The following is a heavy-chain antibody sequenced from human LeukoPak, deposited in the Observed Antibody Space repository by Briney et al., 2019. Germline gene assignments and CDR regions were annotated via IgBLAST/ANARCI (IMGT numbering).Heavy chain of an antibody. CDR2: IYYSGST. D-gene: IGHD6-6*01. CDR3: AREGDSSSSHYFDY. CDR1: GGSISSGDYY. J-gene: IGHJ4*02. V-gene: IGHV4-30-4*08. Sequence: SQTLSLTCTVSGGSISSGDYYWSWIRQPPGKGLEWIGYIYYSGSTYYNPSLKSRVTISVDTSKNQFSLKLSSVTAADTAVYYCAREGDSSSSHYFDYWGQGTLATVSS.